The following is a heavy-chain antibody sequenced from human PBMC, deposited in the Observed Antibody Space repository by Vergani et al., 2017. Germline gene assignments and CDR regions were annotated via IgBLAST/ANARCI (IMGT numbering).Heavy chain of an antibody. CDR1: GGSISSSSYY. CDR3: GRVADFYGLGSRLLDL. CDR2: MYHSGST. Sequence: QVQLQESGPGLVKPSQTLSLTCTVSGGSISSSSYYWGWIRQPPGKELEWIGYMYHSGSTNYNPSLETRVTISGDTSKNQFSLKLNSVTAADTAVYYCGRVADFYGLGSRLLDLWGQGILVTVSS. V-gene: IGHV4-61*01. J-gene: IGHJ5*02. D-gene: IGHD3-10*01.